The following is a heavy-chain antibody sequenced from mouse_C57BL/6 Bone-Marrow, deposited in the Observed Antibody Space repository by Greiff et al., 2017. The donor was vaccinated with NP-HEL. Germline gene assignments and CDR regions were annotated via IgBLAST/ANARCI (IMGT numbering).Heavy chain of an antibody. J-gene: IGHJ2*01. CDR3: ATYSPYFDY. V-gene: IGHV1-26*01. D-gene: IGHD2-12*01. CDR2: INPNNGGT. Sequence: VQLQQSGPELVKPGASVKISCKASGYTFTDYYMNWVKQSHGKSLEWIGDINPNNGGTSYNQKFKGKATLTVDKSSSTAYMELRSLTSEDSAVYYCATYSPYFDYWGQGTTLTVSS. CDR1: GYTFTDYY.